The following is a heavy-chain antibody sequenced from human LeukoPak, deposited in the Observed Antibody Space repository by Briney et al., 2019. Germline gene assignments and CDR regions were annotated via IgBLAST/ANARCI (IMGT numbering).Heavy chain of an antibody. Sequence: GGSLRLSCAASGFTFSNAWVSWVRQAPGKGLEWVSLITANGDSTYYADSVKGRFTISRDNSKNSLSLQMNSLRTEDTALYYCAKDIEAGTAGFSFDYWGQGTLVAVSS. V-gene: IGHV3-43*02. CDR2: ITANGDST. D-gene: IGHD2-21*02. J-gene: IGHJ4*02. CDR1: GFTFSNAW. CDR3: AKDIEAGTAGFSFDY.